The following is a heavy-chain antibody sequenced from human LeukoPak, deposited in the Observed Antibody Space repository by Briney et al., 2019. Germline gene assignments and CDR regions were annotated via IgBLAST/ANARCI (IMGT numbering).Heavy chain of an antibody. J-gene: IGHJ6*03. CDR2: IYHSGST. CDR3: ARDGGWYKRGLDHYYYYMDV. Sequence: SETLSLTCTVSGYSISSGFYWGWIRQPPGKGLEWIGSIYHSGSTHYNSSLKSRVTISVDTSKNQLSLKLSSVTAADTALYYCARDGGWYKRGLDHYYYYMDVWGKGTTVIVSS. V-gene: IGHV4-38-2*02. CDR1: GYSISSGFY. D-gene: IGHD6-19*01.